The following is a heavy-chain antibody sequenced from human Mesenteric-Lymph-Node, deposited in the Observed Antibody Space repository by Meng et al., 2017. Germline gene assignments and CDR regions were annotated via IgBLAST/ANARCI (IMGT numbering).Heavy chain of an antibody. J-gene: IGHJ4*02. D-gene: IGHD3-16*01. Sequence: SETLSLTCTVSGGSISSGSYYWSWIRQPAGKGLEWIGRIYTSGSTNYNPSLKSRVTISVDTSKNQFSLKLSSVTAADTAVYYCAREPNGVRGRRKYYFDSWGQGTLVTVSS. CDR3: AREPNGVRGRRKYYFDS. CDR2: IYTSGST. V-gene: IGHV4-61*02. CDR1: GGSISSGSYY.